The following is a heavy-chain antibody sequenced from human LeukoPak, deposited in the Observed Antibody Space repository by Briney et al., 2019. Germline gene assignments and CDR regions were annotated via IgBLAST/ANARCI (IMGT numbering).Heavy chain of an antibody. CDR3: AGAPNQHYFDY. CDR1: GGSFLSSF. CDR2: IYYIGTT. J-gene: IGHJ4*02. V-gene: IGHV4-59*01. Sequence: RPSEPLSLTCTVSGGSFLSSFGGGIGQPPGKGLNYMVHIYYIGTTDYNPSLKSRVTMSVDTSKSQFSLRLISVTASDTAVYFCAGAPNQHYFDYWGQGTLVAVSS.